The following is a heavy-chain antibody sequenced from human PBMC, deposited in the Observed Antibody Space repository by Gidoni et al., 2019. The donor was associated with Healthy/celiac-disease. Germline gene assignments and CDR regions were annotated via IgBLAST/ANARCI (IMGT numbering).Heavy chain of an antibody. J-gene: IGHJ4*02. D-gene: IGHD4-17*01. V-gene: IGHV3-13*05. Sequence: EVQLVESGGGWVTPGGSLRLSCAASGFTFSSYDMHWVRQATGKGLEWVSAIGTAGDPYYPGSVKGRFTSSRENAKNSLYLQINSLRAGDTSVYYCASMNDYGDFDYWGQGTLVTVSS. CDR1: GFTFSSYD. CDR2: IGTAGDP. CDR3: ASMNDYGDFDY.